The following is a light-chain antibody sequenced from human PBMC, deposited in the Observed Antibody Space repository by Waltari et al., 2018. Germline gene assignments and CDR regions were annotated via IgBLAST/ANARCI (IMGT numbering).Light chain of an antibody. J-gene: IGLJ1*01. CDR1: STGMRH. CDR2: YNT. Sequence: SYVLTQPPSVSVAPGETATITCGGDSTGMRHVHWYQQRAGQAPRLVISYNTVRPSGIPVRCSGSTSGSTSTLTISRVEAGDEADYYCQVWDRSRDHVFGTATKVTVL. V-gene: IGLV3-21*01. CDR3: QVWDRSRDHV.